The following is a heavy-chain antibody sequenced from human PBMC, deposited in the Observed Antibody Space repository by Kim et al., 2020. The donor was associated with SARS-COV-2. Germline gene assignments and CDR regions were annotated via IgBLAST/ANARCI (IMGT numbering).Heavy chain of an antibody. D-gene: IGHD6-19*01. CDR3: AREPSSGWNYHYYYYMDV. J-gene: IGHJ6*03. Sequence: GGSLRLSCAASGFTFSSYEMNWVRQAPGKGLEWVSYISSSGSTIYYADSVKGRFTISRDNAKNSLYLQMNSLRAEDTAVYYCAREPSSGWNYHYYYYMDVWGKGTTVTVSS. CDR1: GFTFSSYE. CDR2: ISSSGSTI. V-gene: IGHV3-48*03.